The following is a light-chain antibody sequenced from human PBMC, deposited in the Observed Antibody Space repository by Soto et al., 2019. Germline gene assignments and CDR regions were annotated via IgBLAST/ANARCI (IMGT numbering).Light chain of an antibody. CDR1: QSVAANY. J-gene: IGKJ3*01. CDR3: HQYGTAPLT. Sequence: EVVLSQSPGTLALSPGERGTLSCRASQSVAANYLAWYQQKRGQAPRLLIYGASSRATGIPDRFSGSGSGTDFTLTISRLEPEDFSVYYCHQYGTAPLTFGPGTKVDIK. V-gene: IGKV3-20*01. CDR2: GAS.